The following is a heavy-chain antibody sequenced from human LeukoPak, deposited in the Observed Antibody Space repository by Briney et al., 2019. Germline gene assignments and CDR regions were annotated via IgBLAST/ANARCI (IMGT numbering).Heavy chain of an antibody. J-gene: IGHJ4*02. CDR3: ARGEYSSGWYEDDYFDY. CDR1: GGSFSGYY. D-gene: IGHD6-19*01. V-gene: IGHV4-34*01. CDR2: INHSGST. Sequence: SETLSLTCAVYGGSFSGYYWSWIRQPPGKGLEWIGEINHSGSTNYNPSLKSRVTISVDTSENQFSLKLSSVTAADTAVYYCARGEYSSGWYEDDYFDYWGQGTLVTVSS.